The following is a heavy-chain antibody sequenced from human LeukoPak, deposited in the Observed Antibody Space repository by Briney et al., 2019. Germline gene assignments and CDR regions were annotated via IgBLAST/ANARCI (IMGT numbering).Heavy chain of an antibody. CDR1: GYTFTSYA. CDR2: INAGNGNT. V-gene: IGHV1-3*01. Sequence: ASVKVSCKASGYTFTSYAMHWVRQAPGQRLEWMGWINAGNGNTKYSQKFQGRVTKTRDTSTSTVYMELSSLRSEDTAVYYCARDPRHGYSYGYSYCDYWGQGTLVTVSS. CDR3: ARDPRHGYSYGYSYCDY. D-gene: IGHD5-18*01. J-gene: IGHJ4*02.